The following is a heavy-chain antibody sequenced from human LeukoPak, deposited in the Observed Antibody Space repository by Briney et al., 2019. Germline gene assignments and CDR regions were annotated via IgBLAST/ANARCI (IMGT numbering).Heavy chain of an antibody. CDR1: GGTFSSYA. J-gene: IGHJ4*02. CDR2: IIPIFGTA. CDR3: ARGDGGDYYDSSGYYYEA. Sequence: ASVKVSCKASGGTFSSYAISWVRQAPGQGLEWMGGIIPIFGTANYAQKFQGRVTITADKSTSTAYMELSSLRSEDTAVYYCARGDGGDYYDSSGYYYEAWGQGTLVTVSS. D-gene: IGHD3-22*01. V-gene: IGHV1-69*06.